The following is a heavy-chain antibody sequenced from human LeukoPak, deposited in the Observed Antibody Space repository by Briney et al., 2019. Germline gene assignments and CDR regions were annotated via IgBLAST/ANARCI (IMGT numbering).Heavy chain of an antibody. Sequence: SETLSLTCTVSGGSISSGSYYWSWIRQPAGKGLEWIGRIYTSGSTNYNPSLKSRVTISVDASKNQFSLKLSSVTAADTAVYYCASIIWFGELFSLSYFDYWGQGTLVTVSS. D-gene: IGHD3-10*01. J-gene: IGHJ4*02. CDR3: ASIIWFGELFSLSYFDY. CDR1: GGSISSGSYY. CDR2: IYTSGST. V-gene: IGHV4-61*02.